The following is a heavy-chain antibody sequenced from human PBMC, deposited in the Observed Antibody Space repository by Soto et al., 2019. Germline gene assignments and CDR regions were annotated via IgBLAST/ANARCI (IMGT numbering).Heavy chain of an antibody. V-gene: IGHV4-59*01. Sequence: SETLSLTCTVSGDSISNYYWSWIRQPPGEGLEWIGDIYYSGSTNYNPSLKSRVTISVDTSKNQFSLKLSSVTAADTAVYHCARTRGQWLDYAFDIWGQGTTVTVSS. CDR2: IYYSGST. CDR3: ARTRGQWLDYAFDI. D-gene: IGHD6-19*01. CDR1: GDSISNYY. J-gene: IGHJ3*02.